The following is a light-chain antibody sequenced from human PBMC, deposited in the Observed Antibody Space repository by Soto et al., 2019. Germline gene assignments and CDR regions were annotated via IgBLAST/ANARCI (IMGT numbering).Light chain of an antibody. J-gene: IGKJ1*01. CDR1: QSVRSSY. V-gene: IGKV3-20*01. Sequence: EVVLMQSPGTLSLSPGERATLSCRASQSVRSSYLAWYQQKPGQAPRLLMSGASSRATGIPDRFSGSGSGTDFTLTISRLEPGDSAVYYCQQCFTSPWTFGQGTKVEIK. CDR3: QQCFTSPWT. CDR2: GAS.